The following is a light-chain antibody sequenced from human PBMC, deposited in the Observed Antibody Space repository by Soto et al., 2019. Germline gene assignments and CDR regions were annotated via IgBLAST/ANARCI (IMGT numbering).Light chain of an antibody. J-gene: IGLJ1*01. CDR2: EVS. CDR1: SSDVGXXKY. V-gene: IGLV2-14*01. Sequence: QSVLTQPASVSGSPGQSITISCTGTSSDVGXXKYVSWYQQHPGKAPKLMIYEVSNRPSGVSNRFSGSKSGNTASRPISGLQAEDETDYYCFSYTSSGTYVFGTGTKVTVL. CDR3: FSYTSSGTYV.